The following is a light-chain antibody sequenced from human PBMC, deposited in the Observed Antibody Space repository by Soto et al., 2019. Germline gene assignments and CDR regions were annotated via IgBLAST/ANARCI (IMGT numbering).Light chain of an antibody. CDR1: QSVTSSF. CDR3: QQYGSSPHT. CDR2: GAC. J-gene: IGKJ4*01. Sequence: EIVLTQSPGTLSLSPGERATLSCRASQSVTSSFLAWYQQKPGQAPRLLIYGACSRATGIPDRFSGSGSGTDFTLTISRLEPEDFAVYYCQQYGSSPHTFGGGTKVEIK. V-gene: IGKV3-20*01.